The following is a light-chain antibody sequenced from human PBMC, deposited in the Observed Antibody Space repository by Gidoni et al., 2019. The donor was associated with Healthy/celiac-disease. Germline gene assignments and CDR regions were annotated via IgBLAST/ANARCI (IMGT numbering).Light chain of an antibody. CDR2: AAS. CDR3: QQSYSTPLT. Sequence: DIQMTQSPSSLSASVGDRVTITCRASQSISSYLNWYQQKPRKAPKLLIYAASSLQSGVPSRFSGSGSGTDFTITISSLQPEDFATDYCQQSYSTPLTFXGXTKVEIK. V-gene: IGKV1-39*01. CDR1: QSISSY. J-gene: IGKJ4*01.